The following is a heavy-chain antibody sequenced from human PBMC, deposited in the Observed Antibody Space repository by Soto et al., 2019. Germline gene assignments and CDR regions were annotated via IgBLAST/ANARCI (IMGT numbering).Heavy chain of an antibody. V-gene: IGHV3-15*01. CDR2: IKSKVDGGTA. D-gene: IGHD2-2*01. CDR1: GFTFSNAW. Sequence: GGSLRLSCEASGFTFSNAWMNWVRQGPGKGLEWLGRIKSKVDGGTADYGAATKGRFSISRDDLKNMLYLQMNSLKPDDTAVYYCTTLSYLYYDGMDVWGQGTTVTVS. CDR3: TTLSYLYYDGMDV. J-gene: IGHJ6*02.